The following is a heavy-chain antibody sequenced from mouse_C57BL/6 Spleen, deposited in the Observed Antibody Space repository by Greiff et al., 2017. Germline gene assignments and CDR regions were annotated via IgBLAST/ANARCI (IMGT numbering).Heavy chain of an antibody. J-gene: IGHJ4*01. Sequence: QVQLQQSGAELVRPGTSVKVSCKASGYAFTNYLIEWVKQRPGQGLEWIGVINPGSGGTNYNEKFKGKATLTADKSSSTADMQLSSLTSEDSAVYFCARWDYYGYAMDYWGQGTSVTVSS. CDR3: ARWDYYGYAMDY. V-gene: IGHV1-54*01. CDR2: INPGSGGT. D-gene: IGHD2-1*01. CDR1: GYAFTNYL.